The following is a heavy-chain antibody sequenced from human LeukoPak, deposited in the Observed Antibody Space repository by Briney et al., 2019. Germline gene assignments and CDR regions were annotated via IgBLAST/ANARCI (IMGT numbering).Heavy chain of an antibody. J-gene: IGHJ3*02. Sequence: SQTLSLTCAISGDSVSSNSVAWNRIRQSPSRGLEWLGRTYYRSKWYNDYAVSVKSRITINPDTSKNQLSLHLNSVTPEDTAVYYCARDPGAFDMWGQGTMVTVSS. CDR1: GDSVSSNSVA. D-gene: IGHD3-10*01. CDR3: ARDPGAFDM. V-gene: IGHV6-1*01. CDR2: TYYRSKWYN.